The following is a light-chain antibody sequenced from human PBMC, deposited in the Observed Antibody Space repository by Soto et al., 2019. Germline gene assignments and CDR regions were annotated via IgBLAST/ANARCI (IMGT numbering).Light chain of an antibody. CDR2: EVN. V-gene: IGLV2-14*01. Sequence: QSALTQPASLSGSPGQSITISCTGTSSDIGAYDYVSWFQQHPGKAPKLMISEVNNRPSGVSNRFSGSKFGNTASLTVSGLQTEDEADYYCSSFTGFSTVFGSGTKVTVL. CDR3: SSFTGFSTV. CDR1: SSDIGAYDY. J-gene: IGLJ1*01.